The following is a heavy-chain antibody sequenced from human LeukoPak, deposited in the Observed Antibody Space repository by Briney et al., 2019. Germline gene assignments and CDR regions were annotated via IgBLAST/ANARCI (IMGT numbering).Heavy chain of an antibody. CDR2: MNPNSGNT. CDR3: ARDRGRGYYYDSSGYSDGFDY. V-gene: IGHV1-8*03. Sequence: ASVKVSCKASGYTFTSYDINWVRQATGQGLEWMGWMNPNSGNTGFAQKFQGRVTITTDESTSTAYMELSSLRSEDTAVYYCARDRGRGYYYDSSGYSDGFDYWGQGTLVTVSS. CDR1: GYTFTSYD. J-gene: IGHJ4*02. D-gene: IGHD3-22*01.